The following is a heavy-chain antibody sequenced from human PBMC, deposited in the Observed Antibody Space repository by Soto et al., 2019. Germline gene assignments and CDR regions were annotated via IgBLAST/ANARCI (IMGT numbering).Heavy chain of an antibody. CDR3: ARELTGYRYGPGEVY. V-gene: IGHV4-30-4*08. CDR1: GGSISSGDSY. J-gene: IGHJ4*01. D-gene: IGHD5-18*01. CDR2: IDNSGTT. Sequence: ASETLSLTCTVSGGSISSGDSYWGWIRQPPGKGLEWIGYIDNSGTTYYNPSLKSRITMSIYTSTNQFSLKLSSMTAADTAVYYCARELTGYRYGPGEVYWGHGXLVTVYS.